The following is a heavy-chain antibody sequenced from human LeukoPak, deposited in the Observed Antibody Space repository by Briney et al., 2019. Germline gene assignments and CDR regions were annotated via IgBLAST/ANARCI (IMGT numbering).Heavy chain of an antibody. V-gene: IGHV1-18*01. D-gene: IGHD6-19*01. CDR1: GYAFTSYG. CDR2: ISAYNGNT. CDR3: ARDLGSGWSNWYFDL. Sequence: GASVKVSYEASGYAFTSYGISWVRQAPGQGLEWMGWISAYNGNTNYAQKLQGRVTMTTDTSTSTAYMELRSLRSDDTAVYYCARDLGSGWSNWYFDLWGRGTLVTVSS. J-gene: IGHJ2*01.